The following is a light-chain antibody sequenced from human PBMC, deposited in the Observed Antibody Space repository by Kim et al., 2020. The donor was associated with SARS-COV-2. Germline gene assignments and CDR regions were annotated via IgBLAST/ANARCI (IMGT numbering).Light chain of an antibody. CDR2: DVT. Sequence: QSALTRPASVSGSPGQSITISCTGTSSDVGNYNYVSWYQHHPGEAPKVMIYDVTKRPSGVSNRFFGSKSGNTASLTISGLQTEDEAHYYCCSYASSGTLIFGGGTQLTVL. CDR3: CSYASSGTLI. V-gene: IGLV2-14*03. J-gene: IGLJ2*01. CDR1: SSDVGNYNY.